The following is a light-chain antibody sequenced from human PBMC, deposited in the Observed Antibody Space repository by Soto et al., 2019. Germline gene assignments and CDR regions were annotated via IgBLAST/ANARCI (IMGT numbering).Light chain of an antibody. CDR3: LLYMGNAIVL. J-gene: IGLJ2*01. CDR1: SGSVSTSYY. V-gene: IGLV8-61*01. Sequence: QAVVTQEPSLSVSPGGTVTLTCGLSSGSVSTSYYPSWYQQTPGQAPRTLIYSTNTRSSGVPDRFSGSILGNKAAPTITGAQADDESDYYCLLYMGNAIVLFGGGTQLTVL. CDR2: STN.